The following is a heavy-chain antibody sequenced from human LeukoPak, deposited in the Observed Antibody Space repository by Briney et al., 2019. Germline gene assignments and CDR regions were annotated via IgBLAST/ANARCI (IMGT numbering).Heavy chain of an antibody. D-gene: IGHD2-15*01. J-gene: IGHJ4*02. CDR1: GFTLSTNA. CDR2: ISSSSSTI. V-gene: IGHV3-48*02. CDR3: ARARASGRSGFDY. Sequence: PGGSLRLSCLTSGFTLSTNAMSWVRQAPGKGLEWVSYISSSSSTIYYADSVKGRFTISRDNAKNSLYLQMNSLRDEDTAVYYCARARASGRSGFDYWGQGTLVTVSS.